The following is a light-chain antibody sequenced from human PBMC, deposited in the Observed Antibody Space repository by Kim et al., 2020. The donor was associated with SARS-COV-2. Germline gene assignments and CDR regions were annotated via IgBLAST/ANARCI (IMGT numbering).Light chain of an antibody. CDR2: EVS. Sequence: GSPGQSITISCTGTSSDVGSYNLVSWYQQNPGKAPKRMIYEVSKRPSGVSNRFSGSKSGNTASLTISGLQAEDEADYYCCSYPRVFGGGTKVTVL. J-gene: IGLJ3*02. V-gene: IGLV2-23*02. CDR1: SSDVGSYNL. CDR3: CSYPRV.